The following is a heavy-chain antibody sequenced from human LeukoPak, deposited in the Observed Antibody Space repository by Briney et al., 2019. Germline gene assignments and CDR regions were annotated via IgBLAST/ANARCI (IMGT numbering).Heavy chain of an antibody. J-gene: IGHJ4*02. D-gene: IGHD3-22*01. V-gene: IGHV5-51*01. CDR1: GYRFSDYW. CDR3: ARREYSGHSYFDY. CDR2: IYPDDSDT. Sequence: GESLKISCKASGYRFSDYWIGWVRQMPGKRLERMGIIYPDDSDTRYSPSFQGQVTISADKSIGTAYLQWSTLKASDTAIYYCARREYSGHSYFDYWSQGTLVTVSS.